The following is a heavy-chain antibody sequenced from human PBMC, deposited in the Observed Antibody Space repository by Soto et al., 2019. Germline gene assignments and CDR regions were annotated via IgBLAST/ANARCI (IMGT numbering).Heavy chain of an antibody. CDR3: ARVYSSSWYEFDY. CDR1: GGSISSSNW. J-gene: IGHJ4*02. CDR2: IYHSGST. D-gene: IGHD6-13*01. V-gene: IGHV4-4*02. Sequence: SETLSLTCAVSGGSISSSNWWSWVRQPPGKGLEWIGEIYHSGSTNYNPSLKSRVTISVDKSKNQFSLKLSSVTAADTAVYYCARVYSSSWYEFDYWGQGTLVTVSS.